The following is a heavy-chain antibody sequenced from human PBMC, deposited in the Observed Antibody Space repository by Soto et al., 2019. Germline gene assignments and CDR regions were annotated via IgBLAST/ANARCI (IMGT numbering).Heavy chain of an antibody. Sequence: SETLSLTCTVSGGSISSYYWSWIRQPPGKGLEWIGCIYYSGSTNYNPSLKSRVTISVDTSKNQFSLKLSSVTAADTAVYYCARDRGKSGWYGMDVWGQGTTVTVSS. CDR1: GGSISSYY. CDR3: ARDRGKSGWYGMDV. J-gene: IGHJ6*02. D-gene: IGHD6-19*01. CDR2: IYYSGST. V-gene: IGHV4-59*01.